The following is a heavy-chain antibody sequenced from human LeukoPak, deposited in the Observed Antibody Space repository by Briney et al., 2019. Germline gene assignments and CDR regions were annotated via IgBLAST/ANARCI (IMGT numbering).Heavy chain of an antibody. CDR2: IYTSGST. CDR1: GGSISSYY. J-gene: IGHJ4*02. Sequence: SETLSLTCTVSGGSISSYYWSWIRQPAGKGLEWIGRIYTSGSTNYNPSLKSRVTISVDTSKNQFSLKLSSVTAADTAVYYCARERLSGYDATEGFDYWGQGTLVTVSS. CDR3: ARERLSGYDATEGFDY. D-gene: IGHD5-12*01. V-gene: IGHV4-4*07.